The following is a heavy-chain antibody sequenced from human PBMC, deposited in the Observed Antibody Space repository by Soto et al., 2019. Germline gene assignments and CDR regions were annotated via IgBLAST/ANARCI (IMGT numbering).Heavy chain of an antibody. Sequence: QVQLVESGGGLVKPGGSLRLSCAASGLTFSDYYMSWIRQAPGKGLEWVSYISSSGSTIYYTASVKGRFTISRDNAKNSRYLQMNSLRAGDTAVYYCARSHHLHGDYMIDYWGQGTLVTVSS. CDR3: ARSHHLHGDYMIDY. CDR1: GLTFSDYY. CDR2: ISSSGSTI. V-gene: IGHV3-11*01. J-gene: IGHJ4*02. D-gene: IGHD4-17*01.